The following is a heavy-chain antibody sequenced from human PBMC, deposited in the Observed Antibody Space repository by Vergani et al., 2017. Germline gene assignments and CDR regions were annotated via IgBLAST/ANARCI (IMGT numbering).Heavy chain of an antibody. CDR2: ISYDGSNK. V-gene: IGHV3-30*04. CDR1: GFTFSSYA. J-gene: IGHJ4*02. CDR3: ASMAGIDY. D-gene: IGHD6-19*01. Sequence: QVQLVESGGGVVQPGRSLRLSCAASGFTFSSYAMHWVRQAPGKGLEWVAVISYDGSNKYYADSVKGRFTISRDNSKNTLYLQMNSLRAEDTAVYYCASMAGIDYWGQGTLVTVSS.